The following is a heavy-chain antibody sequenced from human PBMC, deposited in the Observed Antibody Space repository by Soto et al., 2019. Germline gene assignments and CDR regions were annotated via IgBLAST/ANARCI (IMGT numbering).Heavy chain of an antibody. Sequence: CAVSGGSISSSNWWSWVRQPPGKGLEWIGEIYHSGSTNYNPSLKSRVTISVDKSKNQFSLKLSSVTAADTAVYYCARGSQGYYYGMDVWGQGTTVTVSS. V-gene: IGHV4-4*02. J-gene: IGHJ6*02. CDR2: IYHSGST. CDR1: GGSISSSNW. CDR3: ARGSQGYYYGMDV.